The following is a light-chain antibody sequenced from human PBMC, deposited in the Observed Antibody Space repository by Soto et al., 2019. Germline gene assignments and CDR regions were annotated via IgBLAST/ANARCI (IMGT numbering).Light chain of an antibody. V-gene: IGLV2-14*01. CDR1: SSDVGSFDS. J-gene: IGLJ3*02. Sequence: QSALTQPASVSGSPGQPITISCTGTSSDVGSFDSVAWYQHNPGKAPKLMIYDVSNRPSGVSSRFSGSKSGNTASLSISGLQTEDEADYYCVSYAGSNIWMFGGGTKVTVL. CDR2: DVS. CDR3: VSYAGSNIWM.